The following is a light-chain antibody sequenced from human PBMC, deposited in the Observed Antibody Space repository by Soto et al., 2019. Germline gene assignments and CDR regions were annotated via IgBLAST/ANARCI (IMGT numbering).Light chain of an antibody. CDR2: LNSDGSH. Sequence: QSVLTQSPSASASLGASVKLTCTLSSGHSRYTIAWHQQQPEKGPRYLMRLNSDGSHSKGDGIPDRFSGSGSGAERYLTISSLQSEDEADYYCQTWGTGIPVFGGGTKVTVL. V-gene: IGLV4-69*01. CDR1: SGHSRYT. J-gene: IGLJ2*01. CDR3: QTWGTGIPV.